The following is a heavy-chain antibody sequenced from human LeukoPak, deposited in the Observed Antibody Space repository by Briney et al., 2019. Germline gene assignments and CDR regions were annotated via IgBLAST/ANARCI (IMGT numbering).Heavy chain of an antibody. CDR2: TYYRSKWSN. D-gene: IGHD1-1*01. Sequence: SQTLSLTCAISGDSVSSNSSAWNWIRQSPSRGLEWLGRTYYRSKWSNDYEVSAKSRITISPDTSKNQFSLQLNSVPPEDTAVYYCARARPKWNQPDGAFDIWGQGTMVTVSS. CDR1: GDSVSSNSSA. V-gene: IGHV6-1*01. J-gene: IGHJ3*02. CDR3: ARARPKWNQPDGAFDI.